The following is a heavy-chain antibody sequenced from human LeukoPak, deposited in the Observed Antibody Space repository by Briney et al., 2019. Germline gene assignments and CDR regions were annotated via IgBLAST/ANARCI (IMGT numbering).Heavy chain of an antibody. CDR3: ARADIVVVPAAKDDAFDI. CDR2: IYYSGST. V-gene: IGHV4-61*01. Sequence: KPSETLSLTCTVSGGSVSSGSYYWSWIRQPPGKGLEWIGYIYYSGSTNYNPSLKSRVTIPVDTSKNQFSLKLSSVTAADTAVYYCARADIVVVPAAKDDAFDIWGQGTMVTVSS. J-gene: IGHJ3*02. CDR1: GGSVSSGSYY. D-gene: IGHD2-2*01.